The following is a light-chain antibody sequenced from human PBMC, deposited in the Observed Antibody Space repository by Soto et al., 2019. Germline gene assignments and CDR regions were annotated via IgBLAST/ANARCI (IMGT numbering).Light chain of an antibody. CDR2: EVS. CDR3: SSYTSSSIDYV. J-gene: IGLJ1*01. V-gene: IGLV2-14*01. Sequence: QSALTQPASVSGSPGQSITISCTGTSSDVGGFTYVSWYQQYPGKAPKLMIYEVSNRPSGVSNRFSGSKSGNTASLTISGLQAEDEADYYCSSYTSSSIDYVFGTGTKVTVL. CDR1: SSDVGGFTY.